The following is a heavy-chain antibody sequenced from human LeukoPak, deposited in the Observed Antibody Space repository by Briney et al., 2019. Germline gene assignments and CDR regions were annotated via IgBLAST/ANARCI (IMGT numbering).Heavy chain of an antibody. D-gene: IGHD3-10*01. CDR3: ARDGSGSYGSGSYT. V-gene: IGHV1-69*05. CDR2: IIPIFGTA. J-gene: IGHJ5*02. CDR1: GGTFSSYA. Sequence: ASVKVSCKASGGTFSSYAISWVRQAPGQGLEWMGGIIPIFGTANYAQKFQGRVTITTDESTSTAYMELSSLRSEDTAVYYCARDGSGSYGSGSYTWGQGTLVTVSS.